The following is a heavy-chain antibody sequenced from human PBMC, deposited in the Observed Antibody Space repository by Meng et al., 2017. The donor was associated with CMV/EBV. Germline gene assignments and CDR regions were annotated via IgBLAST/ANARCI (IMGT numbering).Heavy chain of an antibody. J-gene: IGHJ5*02. CDR3: ARYCSSTSCYRFDP. CDR1: GFTFSSYS. V-gene: IGHV3-21*01. Sequence: GESLKISCAASGFTFSSYSMNWVRQAPGKGLEWVSSIISSSSYIYYADSVKGRFTISRDNAKNSLYLQMNSLRAEDTAVYYCARYCSSTSCYRFDPWGQGTLVTVSS. D-gene: IGHD2-2*02. CDR2: IISSSSYI.